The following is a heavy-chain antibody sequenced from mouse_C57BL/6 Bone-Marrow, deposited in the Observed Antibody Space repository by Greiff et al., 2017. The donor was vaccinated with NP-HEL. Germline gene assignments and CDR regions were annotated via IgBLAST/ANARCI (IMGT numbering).Heavy chain of an antibody. J-gene: IGHJ3*01. CDR2: IWSGGST. D-gene: IGHD2-3*01. CDR3: ASHYDGYSPFAY. Sequence: VQRVESGPGLVQPSQSLSITCTVSGFSLTSYGVHWVRQSPGKGLEWLGVIWSGGSTDYNAAFISRLSISKDNSKSQVFFKMNSLQADDTAIYYCASHYDGYSPFAYWGQGTLVTVSA. V-gene: IGHV2-2*01. CDR1: GFSLTSYG.